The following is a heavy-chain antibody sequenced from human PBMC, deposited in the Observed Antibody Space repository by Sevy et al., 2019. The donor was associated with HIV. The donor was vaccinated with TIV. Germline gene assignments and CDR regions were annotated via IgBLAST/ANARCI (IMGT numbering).Heavy chain of an antibody. J-gene: IGHJ4*02. CDR2: IIPIFGIT. Sequence: ASVKVSCKASGGTFSNYALSWVRQAPGQGLEWMGGIIPIFGITNFAQTFQGRVTITADESRSTAYMELSSLKPADTAVYYCARTPLLSIPGTTDVYFDIWGQGTLVTVSS. CDR1: GGTFSNYA. V-gene: IGHV1-69*13. CDR3: ARTPLLSIPGTTDVYFDI. D-gene: IGHD4-4*01.